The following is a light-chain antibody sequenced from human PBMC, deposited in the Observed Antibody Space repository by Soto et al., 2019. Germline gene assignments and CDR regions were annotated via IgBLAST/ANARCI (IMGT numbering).Light chain of an antibody. CDR2: RAS. J-gene: IGKJ1*01. V-gene: IGKV3-20*01. CDR1: QSVSSSY. CDR3: QQYGNSPQT. Sequence: EIVLTQSPGTLSLSPVERATLSCMASQSVSSSYLAWYQHKPGQPPRLLIYRASRRATGIPDRFSGSGSGTDFTLTIGRLEPEDFAVYYCQQYGNSPQTFGQGTKVDIK.